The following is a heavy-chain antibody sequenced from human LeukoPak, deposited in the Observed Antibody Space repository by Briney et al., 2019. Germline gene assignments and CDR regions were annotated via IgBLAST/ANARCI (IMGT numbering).Heavy chain of an antibody. V-gene: IGHV3-48*03. CDR1: GFTFSSYE. D-gene: IGHD6-13*01. CDR3: ARVGQQLVLDYFDY. Sequence: PGGSLRLSCAVSGFTFSSYEMNWVRQAPGKGLEWVSYISSSGSTIYYADSVKGRFTISRDNAKNSLYLQMNSLRAEDTAVYYCARVGQQLVLDYFDYWGQGTLVTVSS. J-gene: IGHJ4*02. CDR2: ISSSGSTI.